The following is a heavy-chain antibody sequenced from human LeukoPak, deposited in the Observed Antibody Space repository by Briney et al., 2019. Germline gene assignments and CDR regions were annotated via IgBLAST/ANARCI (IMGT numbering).Heavy chain of an antibody. CDR3: ARDFVVPAAIRYYYYYMDV. CDR2: IYYSGST. V-gene: IGHV4-59*01. J-gene: IGHJ6*03. D-gene: IGHD2-2*02. CDR1: GGSISSYY. Sequence: SETLSLTCTVSGGSISSYYWSWIRQPPGKGLEWIGYIYYSGSTNYNPSLKSRVTISVDTSKNQFSLKLSSVTAADTAVYYCARDFVVPAAIRYYYYYMDVWGKGTTVTVSS.